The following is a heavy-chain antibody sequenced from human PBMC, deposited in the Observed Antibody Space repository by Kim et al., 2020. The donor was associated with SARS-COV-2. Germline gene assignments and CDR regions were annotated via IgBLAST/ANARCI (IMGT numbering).Heavy chain of an antibody. CDR3: ARDHVAPGMIFDH. Sequence: GGSLRLSCTASGFTFKDHWMNWVRQAPGKGLEWVATINQDGTEKHYVDSVKGRFTISRDNAQNSLYLQMNSLRAEDTAVYYCARDHVAPGMIFDHWGQGTLATVSS. CDR1: GFTFKDHW. J-gene: IGHJ4*02. D-gene: IGHD6-13*01. V-gene: IGHV3-7*01. CDR2: INQDGTEK.